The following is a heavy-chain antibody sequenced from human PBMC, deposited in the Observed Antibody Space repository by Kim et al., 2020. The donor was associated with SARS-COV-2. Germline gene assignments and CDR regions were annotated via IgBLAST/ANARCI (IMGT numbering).Heavy chain of an antibody. D-gene: IGHD3-10*01. Sequence: ADSVTGRFTISRDNAKNSLYLQMNSLRAEDTALYYCAKGFFTMVRGLVDYWGQGTLVTVSS. V-gene: IGHV3-9*01. CDR3: AKGFFTMVRGLVDY. J-gene: IGHJ4*02.